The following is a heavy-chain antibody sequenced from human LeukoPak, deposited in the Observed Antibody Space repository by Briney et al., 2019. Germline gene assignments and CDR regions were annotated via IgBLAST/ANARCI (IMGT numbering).Heavy chain of an antibody. CDR1: GFTFADYA. V-gene: IGHV3-43D*03. Sequence: GGSLRLSXAASGFTFADYAMHWVCHAPGKGLEWVSLISWDGGSTYYADSVKGRFTISRDNTKTSLYLQMNSLRAEDTALYYCAKGGAAAGNYYMDVWGKGTTVTVSS. CDR2: ISWDGGST. J-gene: IGHJ6*03. CDR3: AKGGAAAGNYYMDV. D-gene: IGHD6-13*01.